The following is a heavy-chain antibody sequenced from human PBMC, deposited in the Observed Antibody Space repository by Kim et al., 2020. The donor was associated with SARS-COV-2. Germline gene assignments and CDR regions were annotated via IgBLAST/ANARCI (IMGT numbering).Heavy chain of an antibody. V-gene: IGHV3-21*01. Sequence: SRPYLSYPDSRKGRFTISRDNAMNSLYLQMNSLRVEDTAVYYCATGILGYWGQGTLVTVSS. D-gene: IGHD3-16*01. J-gene: IGHJ4*02. CDR3: ATGILGY. CDR2: SRPYL.